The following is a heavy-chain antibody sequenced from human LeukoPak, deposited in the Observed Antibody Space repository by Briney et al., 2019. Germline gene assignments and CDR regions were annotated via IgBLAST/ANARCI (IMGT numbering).Heavy chain of an antibody. CDR1: GFTFGSYG. CDR3: AKDGEDYGVGYFDY. CDR2: ISYDGSNK. J-gene: IGHJ4*02. D-gene: IGHD4-17*01. Sequence: GGSLRLSCAASGFTFGSYGMHWVRQAPGKGLEWVAVISYDGSNKYYADSVKGRFTISRDNSKNTLYLQMNSLRAEDTAVYYCAKDGEDYGVGYFDYWGQGTLVTVSS. V-gene: IGHV3-30*18.